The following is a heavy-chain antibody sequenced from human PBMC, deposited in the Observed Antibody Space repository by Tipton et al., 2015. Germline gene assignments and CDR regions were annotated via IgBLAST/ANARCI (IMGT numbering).Heavy chain of an antibody. V-gene: IGHV1-8*01. CDR3: ASGQRDASRWHFFYAMDV. D-gene: IGHD4-23*01. J-gene: IGHJ6*02. Sequence: HLVQSGAEVKKPGASVKVSCKASGYNFANYDINWVRQDTGQGLEWMGWMNPNSGNTGYAQKFQGRLTMTRDTSITTAYMELSSLRSEDTAVYYCASGQRDASRWHFFYAMDVWGQGTTVTVSS. CDR1: GYNFANYD. CDR2: MNPNSGNT.